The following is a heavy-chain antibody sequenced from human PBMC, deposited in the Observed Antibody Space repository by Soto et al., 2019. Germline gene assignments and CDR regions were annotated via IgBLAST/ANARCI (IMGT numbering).Heavy chain of an antibody. Sequence: QVQLQESGPGLVKPSQTLSLTCTVSGGSISSGGYYWSWIRQHPGKGLEWIGYIYYSGSTYYNPSLKSRVNISVDTSKNQFSLKLSSVTAADTAVYYCARTRTHDYGDYSYFDYWGQGTLVTVSS. V-gene: IGHV4-31*03. D-gene: IGHD4-17*01. CDR3: ARTRTHDYGDYSYFDY. CDR1: GGSISSGGYY. J-gene: IGHJ4*02. CDR2: IYYSGST.